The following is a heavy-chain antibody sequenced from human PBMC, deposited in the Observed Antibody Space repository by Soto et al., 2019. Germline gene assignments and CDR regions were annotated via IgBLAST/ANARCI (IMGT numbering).Heavy chain of an antibody. Sequence: GGSLRLSCAASGFTVSNYYMSWVRQAPGKGLEWVSVIYSGGSTYYADSVKGRFTISRDNSKNTLYLQMNSLRAEDTAVYYCAREYCTNGVCHLYFFDHWGQGTLVTAPQ. CDR3: AREYCTNGVCHLYFFDH. V-gene: IGHV3-66*01. J-gene: IGHJ4*02. D-gene: IGHD2-8*01. CDR1: GFTVSNYY. CDR2: IYSGGST.